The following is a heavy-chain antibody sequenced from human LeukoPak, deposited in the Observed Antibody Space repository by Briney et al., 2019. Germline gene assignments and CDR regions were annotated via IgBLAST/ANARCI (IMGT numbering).Heavy chain of an antibody. Sequence: PSGGSLRLSCAASGFTFSSYGMHWVRQAPGKGLEWVAFIRYDGSNKYYADSVKGRFTISRDNSKNTLYLQMNRLRAEDTAVYYCAKDTTTVTGHAFDIWGQGTMVTVSS. CDR1: GFTFSSYG. V-gene: IGHV3-30*02. J-gene: IGHJ3*02. D-gene: IGHD4-17*01. CDR3: AKDTTTVTGHAFDI. CDR2: IRYDGSNK.